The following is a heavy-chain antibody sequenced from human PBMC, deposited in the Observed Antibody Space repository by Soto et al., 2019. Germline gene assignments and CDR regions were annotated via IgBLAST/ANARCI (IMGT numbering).Heavy chain of an antibody. Sequence: TGGSLRLSCAASGFTFSSYAMSWVRQAPGKGLEWVSAISGSGGSTHYADSVKGRFTISRDNSKNTLYLQMNSLRAEDTAVYYCAKDRAARGRRYYFDYWGQGTLVTVSS. V-gene: IGHV3-23*01. CDR1: GFTFSSYA. J-gene: IGHJ4*02. CDR3: AKDRAARGRRYYFDY. CDR2: ISGSGGST.